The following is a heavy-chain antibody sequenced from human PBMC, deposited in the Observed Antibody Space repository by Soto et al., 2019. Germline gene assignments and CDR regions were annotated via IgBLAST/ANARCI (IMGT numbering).Heavy chain of an antibody. D-gene: IGHD5-18*01. CDR2: IYRGGGT. J-gene: IGHJ3*02. Sequence: LRLSCAAYGLSVSSNYMTWVRQAPGKGLEWVSIIYRGGGTYHADTVKGRSIISRDESQNTVYLQMNSLTAGDTAVYYCARRDDSETFDIWDQGTMVTVSS. CDR3: ARRDDSETFDI. CDR1: GLSVSSNY. V-gene: IGHV3-53*01.